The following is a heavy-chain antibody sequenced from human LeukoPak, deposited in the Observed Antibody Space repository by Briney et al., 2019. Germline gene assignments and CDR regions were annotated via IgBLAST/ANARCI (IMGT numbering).Heavy chain of an antibody. CDR2: IKSKTDGGTA. J-gene: IGHJ4*02. CDR3: TTEDTATVTLFSGFDY. V-gene: IGHV3-15*07. CDR1: GFTFSSYA. D-gene: IGHD5-18*01. Sequence: PGGSLRLSCAASGFTFSSYAMNWVRQSPGKGLEWVGRIKSKTDGGTADYAAPVKGRFTISRDDTKNTLYLQMNSLKTEDTAMYYCTTEDTATVTLFSGFDYWGQGTLVTVSS.